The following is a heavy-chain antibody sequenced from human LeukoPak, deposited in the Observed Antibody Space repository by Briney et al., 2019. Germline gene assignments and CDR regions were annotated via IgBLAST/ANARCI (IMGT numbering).Heavy chain of an antibody. V-gene: IGHV3-53*01. Sequence: PGGSLRHSDPPYGVTGSSIYMSWVRLAPKKGLEWVSDIYSGGSTYYADSVKGRFTISRDNSKNTLYLQMNSLRAEDTAVYYCARDLNSYGYGPPHGAFDIWGQGTTVTVSS. CDR3: ARDLNSYGYGPPHGAFDI. CDR1: GVTGSSIY. CDR2: IYSGGST. J-gene: IGHJ3*02. D-gene: IGHD5-18*01.